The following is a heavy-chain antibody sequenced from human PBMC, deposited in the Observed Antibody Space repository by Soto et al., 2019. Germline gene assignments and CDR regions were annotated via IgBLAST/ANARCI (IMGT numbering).Heavy chain of an antibody. D-gene: IGHD2-2*02. Sequence: ASVKVSCKASAGTFSSYAISWVRQAPGQGLEWMGGIIPIFGTANYAQKFQGRVTITADESTSKAYMELSSLRSEDTAVYYCAVGVGWRDFCISTSCYSGMDVWGQGTTVTVSS. CDR3: AVGVGWRDFCISTSCYSGMDV. J-gene: IGHJ6*02. CDR2: IIPIFGTA. CDR1: AGTFSSYA. V-gene: IGHV1-69*13.